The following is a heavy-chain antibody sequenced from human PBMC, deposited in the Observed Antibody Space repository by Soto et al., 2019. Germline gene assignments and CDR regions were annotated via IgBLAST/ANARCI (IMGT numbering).Heavy chain of an antibody. D-gene: IGHD1-1*01. V-gene: IGHV1-18*01. Sequence: GASVKVSCKASGYTFTSYGISWVRQAPGQGLEWMGWISAYNGNTNYAQKLQGRVTMTTDTSTSTAYMELTSLTSEDTAIYYCARGPSTGCFDSWGQGTLVTVSS. CDR3: ARGPSTGCFDS. CDR1: GYTFTSYG. J-gene: IGHJ4*02. CDR2: ISAYNGNT.